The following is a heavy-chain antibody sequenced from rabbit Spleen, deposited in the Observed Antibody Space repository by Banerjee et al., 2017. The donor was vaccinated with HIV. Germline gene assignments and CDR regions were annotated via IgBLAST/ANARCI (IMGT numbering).Heavy chain of an antibody. CDR3: AISYPGSSYGFNL. Sequence: QSLEESGGGLVKPGTSLTLTCKTSGFSFSSGYDMCWVRQAPGKGLEWIACIVPVFGSTYYASWAKGRFAISKTSSTTVTLQMTRLTAADTATYFCAISYPGSSYGFNLWGQGTLVTVS. CDR2: IVPVFGST. V-gene: IGHV1S40*01. CDR1: GFSFSSGYD. J-gene: IGHJ4*01. D-gene: IGHD8-1*01.